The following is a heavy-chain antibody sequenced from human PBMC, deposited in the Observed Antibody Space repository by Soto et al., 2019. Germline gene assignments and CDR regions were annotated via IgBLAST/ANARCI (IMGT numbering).Heavy chain of an antibody. CDR2: ISTYWGNT. J-gene: IGHJ4*02. V-gene: IGHV1-18*01. CDR1: GYNFNRYD. CDR3: ARDDSFTE. Sequence: QVQLVQSGPEVKKPGASVKVSCKTSGYNFNRYDISWVRQAPGQGLEWMGWISTYWGNTNYAQKFQGRVTMTTDTPTSTAYMELRSLRSDDTAMYYCARDDSFTEWGQGTLVTVSS. D-gene: IGHD3-9*01.